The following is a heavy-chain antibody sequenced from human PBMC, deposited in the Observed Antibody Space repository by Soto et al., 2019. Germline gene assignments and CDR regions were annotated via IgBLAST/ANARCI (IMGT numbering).Heavy chain of an antibody. D-gene: IGHD3-22*01. CDR2: INAGNGNT. V-gene: IGHV1-3*01. Sequence: ASVKVSCKASGYTFTSYAMHWVRQAPGQRLEWMGWINAGNGNTKYSQKFQGRVTITTDKSASTAYMELSSLRSEDTAVYYCARRIYYYDSSGYYRSFFDYWGQGTLVTVSS. CDR3: ARRIYYYDSSGYYRSFFDY. CDR1: GYTFTSYA. J-gene: IGHJ4*02.